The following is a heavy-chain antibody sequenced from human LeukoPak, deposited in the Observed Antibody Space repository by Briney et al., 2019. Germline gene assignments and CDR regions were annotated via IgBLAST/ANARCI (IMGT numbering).Heavy chain of an antibody. Sequence: SETLSLTCAVYGGSFRGYYWSWIRQPPGKGLEWIGEITHSGSTKKNPSLNSRVTISVDPSKNQFSLRLTSVTAADTAVYYCARGENDVGLRYWGQGTLVTVSS. J-gene: IGHJ4*02. V-gene: IGHV4-34*01. CDR2: ITHSGST. CDR3: ARGENDVGLRY. CDR1: GGSFRGYY. D-gene: IGHD1-26*01.